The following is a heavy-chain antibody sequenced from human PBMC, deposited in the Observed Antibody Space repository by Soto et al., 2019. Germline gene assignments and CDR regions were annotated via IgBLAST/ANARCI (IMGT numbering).Heavy chain of an antibody. CDR1: GGTFSSYA. J-gene: IGHJ6*02. CDR2: IIPIFGTA. Sequence: ASVKVSCXASGGTFSSYAISWVRQAPGQGLEWMGGIIPIFGTANYAQKFQGRVTITADESTSTAYMELSSLRSEDTAVYYCARDHGGSWQTNYYYYGMDVWGQGTTVTVSS. D-gene: IGHD2-15*01. CDR3: ARDHGGSWQTNYYYYGMDV. V-gene: IGHV1-69*13.